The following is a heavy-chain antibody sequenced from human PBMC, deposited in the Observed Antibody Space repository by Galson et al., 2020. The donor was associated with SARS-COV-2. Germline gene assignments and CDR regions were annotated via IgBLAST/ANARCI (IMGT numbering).Heavy chain of an antibody. J-gene: IGHJ4*02. Sequence: ASETLSLTCTVSGGSISSYYWSWIRQPPGKGLEWIGYIYYSGSTNYNPSLKSRVTISVDTSKNQFSLKLSSVTAADTAVYYCARDTGGGDGIDYWGQGTLVTVSS. CDR3: ARDTGGGDGIDY. V-gene: IGHV4-59*01. CDR2: IYYSGST. CDR1: GGSISSYY. D-gene: IGHD2-21*01.